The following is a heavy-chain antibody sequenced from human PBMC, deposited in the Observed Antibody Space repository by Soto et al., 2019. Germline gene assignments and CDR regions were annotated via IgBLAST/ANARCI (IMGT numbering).Heavy chain of an antibody. Sequence: QVQLVQSGAEVKKPGASVKVSCKASGYTFTSYGISWVRQAPGQGLEWMGWISAYNGNTNYAQKLQGRVTMTTDTSTSTAYMELRSLRADDTAVYYCARRASGSQFNYYYGMDVWGQGTTVTVSS. CDR1: GYTFTSYG. D-gene: IGHD1-26*01. J-gene: IGHJ6*02. V-gene: IGHV1-18*04. CDR3: ARRASGSQFNYYYGMDV. CDR2: ISAYNGNT.